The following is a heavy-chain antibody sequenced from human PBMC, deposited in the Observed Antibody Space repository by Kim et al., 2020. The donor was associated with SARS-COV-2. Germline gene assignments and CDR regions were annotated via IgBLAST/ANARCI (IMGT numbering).Heavy chain of an antibody. D-gene: IGHD3-22*01. J-gene: IGHJ1*01. CDR2: LYSGDST. CDR3: ARVSSGLHLR. Sequence: GGSLRLSCAASGFTVSSNHMSWVRQAPGKGLEWVSVLYSGDSTYYADSVKGRFTIPRDNSKNTLYLQMNSLRAEDTAVYYCARVSSGLHLRWGQGTLVTVSS. CDR1: GFTVSSNH. V-gene: IGHV3-53*01.